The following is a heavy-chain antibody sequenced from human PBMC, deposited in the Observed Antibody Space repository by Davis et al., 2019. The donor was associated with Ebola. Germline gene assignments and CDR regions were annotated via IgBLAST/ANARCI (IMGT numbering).Heavy chain of an antibody. CDR1: GYIFTTYW. V-gene: IGHV5-51*01. J-gene: IGHJ4*02. Sequence: PGGSLRLSCRASGYIFTTYWIGWVRQMPGKGLEWMGIIYPGDSTVKYSPSFQGHVTISADKSISTAYLQWSSLKASDTAMYYCARSIAATLSLFDYWGQGTLVTVSS. D-gene: IGHD6-6*01. CDR2: IYPGDSTV. CDR3: ARSIAATLSLFDY.